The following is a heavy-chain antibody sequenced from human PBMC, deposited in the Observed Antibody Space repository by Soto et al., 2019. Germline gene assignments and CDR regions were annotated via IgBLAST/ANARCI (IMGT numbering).Heavy chain of an antibody. CDR3: ARISSSCYYFDY. J-gene: IGHJ4*02. CDR1: GGTFSSYA. V-gene: IGHV1-69*13. CDR2: IIPIFGTA. D-gene: IGHD6-13*01. Sequence: SVKVSCKASGGTFSSYAISWVRQAPGQGLERMGGIIPIFGTANYAQKFQGRVTITADESTSTAYMELSSLRSEDTAVYYCARISSSCYYFDYWGQGTMVTVSS.